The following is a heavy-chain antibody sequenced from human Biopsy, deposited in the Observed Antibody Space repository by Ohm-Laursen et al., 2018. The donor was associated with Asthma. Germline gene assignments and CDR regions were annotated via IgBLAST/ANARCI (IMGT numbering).Heavy chain of an antibody. CDR1: GGSINIGDYY. Sequence: SHTLSLTCSVSGGSINIGDYYWSWIRQLPVKGLEWIGYIYYSGSTYYNPSLKSRVSISLDTSKNQFSLSLTSVTAADTAVYYCARTTCGDDGFDPWGQGTLVTVSS. CDR3: ARTTCGDDGFDP. V-gene: IGHV4-31*03. CDR2: IYYSGST. J-gene: IGHJ5*02. D-gene: IGHD4-17*01.